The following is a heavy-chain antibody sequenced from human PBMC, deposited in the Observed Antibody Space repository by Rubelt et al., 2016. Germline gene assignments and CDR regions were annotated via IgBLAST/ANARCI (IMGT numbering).Heavy chain of an antibody. CDR3: DRGGSHGYNQIDY. CDR1: GFSLSTSGMC. CDR2: IDWDDDK. D-gene: IGHD5-24*01. Sequence: QVTLRESGPALVKPTQTLTLTCTFSGFSLSTSGMCVSWIRQPPGKALEWLARIDWDDDKYYSTSLKTRPTSSKATSKNQVVLTMTNMDPVDTATYYCDRGGSHGYNQIDYWGQGTLVTVSS. J-gene: IGHJ4*02. V-gene: IGHV2-70*15.